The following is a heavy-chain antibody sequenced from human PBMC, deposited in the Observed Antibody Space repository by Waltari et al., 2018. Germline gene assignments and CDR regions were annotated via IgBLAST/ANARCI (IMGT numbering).Heavy chain of an antibody. Sequence: GSSVKVSCKASGANFRTHAIGWVRQAPGQGLEWMGGVIPGLGIPSYSQKFQGKVTVSVDESTGTAYMETSADTAVYYCMTDGGYSAWGQGTLITVSS. CDR2: VIPGLGIP. D-gene: IGHD5-18*01. V-gene: IGHV1-69*01. J-gene: IGHJ5*02. CDR3: MTDGGYSA. CDR1: GANFRTHA.